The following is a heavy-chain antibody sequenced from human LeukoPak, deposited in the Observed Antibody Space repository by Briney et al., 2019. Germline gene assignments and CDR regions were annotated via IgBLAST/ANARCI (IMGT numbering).Heavy chain of an antibody. Sequence: GSLRLSCAASGFTVITNDMTWVRQAPGKGLEWVSVLYSDGNTRYADSVQGRFTISRDNSKNTLYLEMNSLNPDDTAVYYCARGVEPLAANTLAYWGQGTLVTVSS. D-gene: IGHD1-14*01. V-gene: IGHV3-53*01. J-gene: IGHJ4*02. CDR1: GFTVITND. CDR3: ARGVEPLAANTLAY. CDR2: LYSDGNT.